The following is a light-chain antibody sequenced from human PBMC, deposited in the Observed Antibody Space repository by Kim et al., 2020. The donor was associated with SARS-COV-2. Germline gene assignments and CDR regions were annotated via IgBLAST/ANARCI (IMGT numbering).Light chain of an antibody. J-gene: IGLJ2*01. Sequence: QSVLTQPPSVSGTPGQTVTISCSGGTSNVGNNYVFWYQHLPETAPKFLMSRNNQRPSGVPDRFSGSKAGTSASLAISGLRAEDEGDYYCATWDDSLNGVLFGGGTQLTVL. CDR3: ATWDDSLNGVL. CDR1: TSNVGNNY. V-gene: IGLV1-47*01. CDR2: RNN.